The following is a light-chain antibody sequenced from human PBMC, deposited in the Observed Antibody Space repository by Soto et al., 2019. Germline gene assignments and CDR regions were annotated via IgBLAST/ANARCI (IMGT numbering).Light chain of an antibody. Sequence: EIDLTQSPATLSSSPGDRATLTCRASPSINHDLTWYLHKTGQAPRLLMYDKSSRAPGVPARFSGSGTGTDFTLTINSLQSEDVGVNYCQQYNNWTPSTFGQGTRLEI. CDR3: QQYNNWTPST. V-gene: IGKV3-15*01. CDR1: PSINHD. J-gene: IGKJ5*01. CDR2: DKS.